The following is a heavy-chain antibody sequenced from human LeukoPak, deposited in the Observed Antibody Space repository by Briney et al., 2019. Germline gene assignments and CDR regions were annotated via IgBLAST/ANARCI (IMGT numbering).Heavy chain of an antibody. J-gene: IGHJ4*02. CDR2: IYYRVTS. CDR3: ARAVGGDGSGSL. V-gene: IGHV4-59*01. D-gene: IGHD3-10*01. Sequence: SETLSLTCTVSGDSISTYYWSWIRQPPEKGLEWIGYIYYRVTSDYNPSLKSRVTISVDMSTRQISLKLSSVTAADTAVYYCARAVGGDGSGSLWGPGTLVTVSS. CDR1: GDSISTYY.